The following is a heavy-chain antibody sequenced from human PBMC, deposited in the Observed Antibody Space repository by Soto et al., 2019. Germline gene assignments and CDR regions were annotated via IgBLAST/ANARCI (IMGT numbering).Heavy chain of an antibody. V-gene: IGHV1-8*02. CDR1: GYTFTGYD. J-gene: IGHJ5*02. Sequence: ASVKVSCKASGYTFTGYDMHWVRQAAGQGLEWMGWVNPKSDKKDYAQKFQGRVTMTSDFFLNTVYLNLNSVTAADTAVYYCAREYYYDSSGIGFDPWGPGTLVTVSS. D-gene: IGHD3-22*01. CDR3: AREYYYDSSGIGFDP. CDR2: VNPKSDKK.